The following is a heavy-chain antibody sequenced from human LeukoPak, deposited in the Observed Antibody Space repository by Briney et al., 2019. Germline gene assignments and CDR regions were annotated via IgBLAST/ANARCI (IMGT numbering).Heavy chain of an antibody. V-gene: IGHV4-59*01. J-gene: IGHJ4*02. CDR1: GGSISSYY. CDR3: ARSVLGYSYGLHIDY. CDR2: IHYRGST. Sequence: PSQSLSLTCTVAGGSISSYYWGWIRQSPGEVLEWIGYIHYRGSTNYNPSLKSRVTISVDTSKNQFSLKLSSLTAADTAVYYCARSVLGYSYGLHIDYWGQGTLVTVSS. D-gene: IGHD5-18*01.